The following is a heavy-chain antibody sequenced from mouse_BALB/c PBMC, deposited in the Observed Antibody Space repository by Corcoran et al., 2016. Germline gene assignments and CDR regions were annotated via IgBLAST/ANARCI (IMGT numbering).Heavy chain of an antibody. CDR2: INPYNGGT. J-gene: IGHJ1*01. Sequence: EVQLHQSGPELVNPVASLKISCMASGSSFPDYTMIWVKQSHGKNLEWIGLINPYNGGTSYNQKFKGTATLTVDKSSSTAYMELLSLTSEDSAVYYCARWRDWNYDVWGAGTTVTVSS. V-gene: IGHV1-18*01. CDR1: GSSFPDYT. CDR3: ARWRDWNYDV.